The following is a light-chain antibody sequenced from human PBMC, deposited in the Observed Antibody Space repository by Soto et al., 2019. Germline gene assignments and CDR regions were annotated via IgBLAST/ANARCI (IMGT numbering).Light chain of an antibody. CDR3: QQRNSYPRT. CDR1: RAIGIS. CDR2: DAS. V-gene: IGKV1-33*01. J-gene: IGKJ2*01. Sequence: DIQMTQSPSSLSAFLGDRVAITCQASRAIGISLNWYQQKPGKAPKLLIYDASILETGVPSRFSGGGSGTDFILTISSLQPEDIATYYCQQRNSYPRTFGQGTKVDIK.